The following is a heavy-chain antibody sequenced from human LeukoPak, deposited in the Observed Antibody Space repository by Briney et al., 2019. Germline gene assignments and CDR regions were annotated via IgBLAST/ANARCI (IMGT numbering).Heavy chain of an antibody. D-gene: IGHD3-10*01. J-gene: IGHJ6*02. CDR1: GFTFSNYA. V-gene: IGHV3-23*01. CDR2: ISDSGAST. Sequence: LAGGSLGLSCAASGFTFSNYAMSWVRQTPGKGLEWVSTISDSGASTYYADSVKGRFTISRDNSKNTLYLQMNSLRDEDTAVYYCAKVPYSDYGAGRPPFMDVWGQGTTVAISS. CDR3: AKVPYSDYGAGRPPFMDV.